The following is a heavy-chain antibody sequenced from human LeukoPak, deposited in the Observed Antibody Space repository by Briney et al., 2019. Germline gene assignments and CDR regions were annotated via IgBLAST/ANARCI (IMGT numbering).Heavy chain of an antibody. Sequence: PGRSLRLSCAASGFTFSSYGMHWVRQAPGKGLEWVAVIWYDGSNKYYADSVKGRFTISRDNSKNTLYLQMNSLRAEDTAVYYCARDDYDFRSGYPYPRKVHRSNWFDPWGQGTLVTVSS. CDR3: ARDDYDFRSGYPYPRKVHRSNWFDP. V-gene: IGHV3-33*01. D-gene: IGHD3-3*01. CDR1: GFTFSSYG. CDR2: IWYDGSNK. J-gene: IGHJ5*02.